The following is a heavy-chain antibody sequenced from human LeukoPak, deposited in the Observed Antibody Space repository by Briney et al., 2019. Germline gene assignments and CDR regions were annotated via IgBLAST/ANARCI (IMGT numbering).Heavy chain of an antibody. V-gene: IGHV3-23*01. CDR1: GFTFDDYA. Sequence: GGSLRLSCAASGFTFDDYAMHWVRQAPGKGLEWVSAISGSGGSTYYADSVKGRFTISRDNSKNTLYLQMNSLRAEDTAVYYCAKLYCSSTSCYHGGLYFDYWGQGTLVTVSS. CDR2: ISGSGGST. CDR3: AKLYCSSTSCYHGGLYFDY. D-gene: IGHD2-2*01. J-gene: IGHJ4*02.